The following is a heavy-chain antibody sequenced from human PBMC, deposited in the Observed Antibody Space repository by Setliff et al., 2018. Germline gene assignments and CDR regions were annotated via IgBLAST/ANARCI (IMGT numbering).Heavy chain of an antibody. CDR3: AREGVDSRSSTDYRYYMDV. J-gene: IGHJ6*03. D-gene: IGHD3-22*01. CDR2: TIPMFGTT. Sequence: SVKVSCKASGATFSSYGISWVRQAPGQGLEWMGGTIPMFGTTEYAQKFQGRVTIITDESTTTAYMELSSLRSDDTAVYYCAREGVDSRSSTDYRYYMDVWGKGTTVTVS. V-gene: IGHV1-69*05. CDR1: GATFSSYG.